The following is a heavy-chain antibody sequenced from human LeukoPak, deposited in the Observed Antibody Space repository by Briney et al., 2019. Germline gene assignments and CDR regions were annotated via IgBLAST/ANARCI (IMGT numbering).Heavy chain of an antibody. CDR3: ARGRGGPPMH. V-gene: IGHV4-34*01. Sequence: SETLSLTCAVYGGSFSGYYWSWIRQPPGKGLEWIGEINHSGSTNYNPSLKSRVTISVDTSKNQFSLKLSSVTAADTAVYYCARGRGGPPMHWGQGTLVTVSS. J-gene: IGHJ1*01. CDR1: GGSFSGYY. CDR2: INHSGST.